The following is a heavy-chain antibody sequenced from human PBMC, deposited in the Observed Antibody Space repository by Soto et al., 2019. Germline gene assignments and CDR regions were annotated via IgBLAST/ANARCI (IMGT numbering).Heavy chain of an antibody. V-gene: IGHV4-4*02. CDR2: MSPIGSA. J-gene: IGHJ4*02. D-gene: IGHD6-19*01. CDR3: ARSLGCYAIEY. CDR1: GVSIGSNYY. Sequence: QVLLQESGPGLVQPSGTLSLSCVVYGVSIGSNYYWGWVRQSPGKGLEWLGDMSPIGSANYNPSLKSRVTISMDKSQNQSSLNLNSVTAADTAVYSCARSLGCYAIEYWGQGTLVIVAS.